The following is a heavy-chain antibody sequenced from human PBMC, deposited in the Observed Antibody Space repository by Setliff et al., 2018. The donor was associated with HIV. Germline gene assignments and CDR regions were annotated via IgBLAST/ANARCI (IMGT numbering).Heavy chain of an antibody. V-gene: IGHV3-48*04. Sequence: GGSLRLSCAASGFTFSSYSMNWVRQAPGKGLEWVSYISSSSSTIYYADSVKGRFTISRDNAKNSLYLQMNSLRAEDTAVYYCARRIAVAGTLYYYGMDVWGQGTTVTVSS. CDR3: ARRIAVAGTLYYYGMDV. D-gene: IGHD6-19*01. J-gene: IGHJ6*02. CDR1: GFTFSSYS. CDR2: ISSSSSTI.